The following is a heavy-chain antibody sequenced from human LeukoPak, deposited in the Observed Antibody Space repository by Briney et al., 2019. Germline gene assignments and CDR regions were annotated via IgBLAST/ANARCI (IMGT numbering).Heavy chain of an antibody. CDR3: ASKVITGTTLGFDY. V-gene: IGHV1-69*05. D-gene: IGHD1-14*01. Sequence: GSSVKVSCKASGGTFSSYAISWVRQAPGQGLEWIGGIIPIFGTANYAQKFQGRVTITTDESTSTAYMELSSLRSEDTAVYYCASKVITGTTLGFDYWGQGTLVTVSS. CDR1: GGTFSSYA. J-gene: IGHJ4*02. CDR2: IIPIFGTA.